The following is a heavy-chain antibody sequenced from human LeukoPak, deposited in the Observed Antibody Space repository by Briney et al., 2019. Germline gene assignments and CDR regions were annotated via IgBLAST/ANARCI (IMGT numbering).Heavy chain of an antibody. J-gene: IGHJ4*02. CDR3: ARESTDYYDTSGYYYGPIY. Sequence: ASVKVSCKASGGTFSSYAISWVRQAPGQGLEWMGGIIPIFGTANYAQKFQSRVTITADESTTTAYMELSSLRSEDTAVYYCARESTDYYDTSGYYYGPIYWGQGTLVTVSS. D-gene: IGHD3-22*01. CDR2: IIPIFGTA. V-gene: IGHV1-69*13. CDR1: GGTFSSYA.